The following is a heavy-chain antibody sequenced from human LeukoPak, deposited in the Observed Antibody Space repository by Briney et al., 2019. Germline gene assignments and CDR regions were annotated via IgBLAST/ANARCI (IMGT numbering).Heavy chain of an antibody. J-gene: IGHJ4*02. V-gene: IGHV3-23*01. CDR3: AKNSGEFDY. Sequence: QPRGSLRLSCAASGFPFSSYAMSWVRQAPAKGLEWVSAISGSGGSTYYADSVKGRFTISRDNSKNTLHLQMNSLRAEDTAVYYCAKNSGEFDYWGQGTLVTVSS. CDR1: GFPFSSYA. CDR2: ISGSGGST. D-gene: IGHD3-10*01.